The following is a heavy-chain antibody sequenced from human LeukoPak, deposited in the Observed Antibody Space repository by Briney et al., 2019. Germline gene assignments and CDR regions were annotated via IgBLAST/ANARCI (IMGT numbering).Heavy chain of an antibody. CDR3: ARLANFGSAGYYFDY. CDR1: GGSISGSGSY. D-gene: IGHD3-3*01. J-gene: IGHJ4*02. V-gene: IGHV4-39*01. CDR2: VHRSGST. Sequence: SETLSLTCTVSGGSISGSGSYWGWVRQPPGKGLEWIGHVHRSGSTYYNPSLKSRLTISVDTSKNQFSLRVMSMTAADTAVYYCARLANFGSAGYYFDYWGQGTLATVSS.